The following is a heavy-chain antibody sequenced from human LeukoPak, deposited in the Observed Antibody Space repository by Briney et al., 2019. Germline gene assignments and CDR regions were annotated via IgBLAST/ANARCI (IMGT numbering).Heavy chain of an antibody. J-gene: IGHJ6*03. CDR2: ISGSGGST. Sequence: PGGSLRLSCAASGFTFSDFDMSWVRQAPGKGLEWVSAISGSGGSTYYADSVKGRFTISRDNSKNTLYLQMNSLRAEDTAVYYCASGSSSWYRPSYYMDVWGKGTTVTVSS. CDR3: ASGSSSWYRPSYYMDV. V-gene: IGHV3-23*01. D-gene: IGHD6-13*01. CDR1: GFTFSDFD.